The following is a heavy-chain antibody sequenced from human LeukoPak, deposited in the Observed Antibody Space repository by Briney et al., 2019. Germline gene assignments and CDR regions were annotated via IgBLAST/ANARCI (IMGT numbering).Heavy chain of an antibody. V-gene: IGHV4-59*01. CDR1: GGSISSYY. CDR2: IYYSGST. CDR3: ARGLLEWLLSDGYYFDY. J-gene: IGHJ4*02. D-gene: IGHD3-3*01. Sequence: SETLSLTCTVPGGSISSYYWSWIRQPPGKGLEWIGYIYYSGSTNYNPSLKSRVTISVDTSKNQFSLKLSSVTAADTAVYYCARGLLEWLLSDGYYFDYWGQGTLVTVSS.